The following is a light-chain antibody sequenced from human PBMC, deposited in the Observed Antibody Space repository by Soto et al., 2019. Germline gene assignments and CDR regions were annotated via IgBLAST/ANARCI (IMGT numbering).Light chain of an antibody. CDR1: SSDVGNYNR. CDR3: SSYASSSTVV. Sequence: QSALTQPPSVSGSPGQSVTISCTGTSSDVGNYNRVSWYQQPPGTAPKLLIYEVSSRPSGVPDRFSGSKSGNTASLTISGLQAEDEADYYCSSYASSSTVVFGGGTKVTVL. V-gene: IGLV2-18*02. CDR2: EVS. J-gene: IGLJ2*01.